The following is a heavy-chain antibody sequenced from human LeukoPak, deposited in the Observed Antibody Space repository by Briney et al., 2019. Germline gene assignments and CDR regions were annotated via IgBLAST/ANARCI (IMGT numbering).Heavy chain of an antibody. Sequence: SGGSLRLSCAASGFTFSSYSMNWVRQAPGKGLEWVSSIRSSSSYIYYADSVKGRFTISRDNAKNSLYLQMNSLRAEDTAVYYCARDLLELLWFGELLQNYYYYGMDVWGQGTTVTVSS. CDR1: GFTFSSYS. CDR3: ARDLLELLWFGELLQNYYYYGMDV. CDR2: IRSSSSYI. V-gene: IGHV3-21*01. J-gene: IGHJ6*02. D-gene: IGHD3-10*01.